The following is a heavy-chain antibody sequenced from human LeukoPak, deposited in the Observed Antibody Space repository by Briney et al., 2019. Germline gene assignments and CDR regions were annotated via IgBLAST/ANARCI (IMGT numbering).Heavy chain of an antibody. CDR1: GFTFSRYS. CDR2: ISRGSNYI. J-gene: IGHJ4*02. V-gene: IGHV3-21*01. CDR3: ARVGASGSYSTPFDY. Sequence: TGGSLRLSCAASGFTFSRYSLNWVRQAPGKGLEWVSSISRGSNYIYYADSVKGRFTISRDSAKNSLYLQMNSLRAEDTAVYHCARVGASGSYSTPFDYWGQGTLVTVSS. D-gene: IGHD1-26*01.